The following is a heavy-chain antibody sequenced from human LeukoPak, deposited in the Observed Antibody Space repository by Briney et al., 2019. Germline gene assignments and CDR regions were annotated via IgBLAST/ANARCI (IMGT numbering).Heavy chain of an antibody. CDR3: ARHPFATPFDR. Sequence: SETLSLTCTVPGDSISSSYWSWLRQPPGKGLEWIGYVFHTGDTNSNPSLKSRVTVSLDTSKRQVSLRLTSVTAADTAVYYCARHPFATPFDRWGRGILVTVSS. D-gene: IGHD2-15*01. J-gene: IGHJ5*02. CDR1: GDSISSSY. CDR2: VFHTGDT. V-gene: IGHV4-59*08.